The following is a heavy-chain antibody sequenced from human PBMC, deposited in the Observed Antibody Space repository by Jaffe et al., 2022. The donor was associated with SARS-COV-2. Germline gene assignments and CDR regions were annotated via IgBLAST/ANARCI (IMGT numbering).Heavy chain of an antibody. V-gene: IGHV2-5*01. CDR2: IYWNDDK. D-gene: IGHD6-13*01. J-gene: IGHJ4*02. CDR3: AQFSRAGTFNY. CDR1: GFSLSTSGVG. Sequence: QITLKESGPTLVKPTQTLTLTCTFSGFSLSTSGVGVGWIRQPPGKALEWLALIYWNDDKRYSPSLKSRLTITKDTSKNQVVLTMTNMDPVDTATYYCAQFSRAGTFNYWGQGTLVTVSS.